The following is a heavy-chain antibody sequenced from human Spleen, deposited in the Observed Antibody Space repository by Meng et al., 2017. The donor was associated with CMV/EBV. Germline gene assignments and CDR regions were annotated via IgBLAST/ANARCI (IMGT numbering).Heavy chain of an antibody. CDR3: ATARATYFDY. J-gene: IGHJ4*02. CDR1: GFTFSRYW. V-gene: IGHV3-7*01. Sequence: GGSLRLSCAASGFTFSRYWMSWVRQAPGKGLEWVATIKQDGSEKYYVDSVKGRFTISRDYAKNSLYLQMNSLRAEDTAVYYCATARATYFDYWGQGTLVTVSS. CDR2: IKQDGSEK.